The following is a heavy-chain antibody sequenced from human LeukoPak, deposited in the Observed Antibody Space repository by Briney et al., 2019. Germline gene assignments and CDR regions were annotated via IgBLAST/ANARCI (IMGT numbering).Heavy chain of an antibody. V-gene: IGHV4-59*11. Sequence: SETLSLTCTVSGGSISSHYWSWIRQPPGKGLEWIGYIYYSGSTNYNPSLKSRVTISVDTSKNQFSLKLSSVTAADTAVYYCARGLAAAGTLYYYYYYMDVWGKGTTVTVPS. CDR2: IYYSGST. CDR1: GGSISSHY. CDR3: ARGLAAAGTLYYYYYYMDV. D-gene: IGHD6-13*01. J-gene: IGHJ6*03.